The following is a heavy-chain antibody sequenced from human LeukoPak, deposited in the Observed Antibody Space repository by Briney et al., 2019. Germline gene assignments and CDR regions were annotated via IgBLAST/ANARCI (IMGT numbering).Heavy chain of an antibody. Sequence: ASVSVSCKASGYTFTEYYVHWVRQAPGQGLEWMGWMNPNSGGTNYAQRFQGRVTMTRDTSISTAYMEVTRLRFGDTAVFYCATSRGGTSFDYWGQGTLVTVSS. J-gene: IGHJ4*02. CDR1: GYTFTEYY. D-gene: IGHD2-2*01. CDR3: ATSRGGTSFDY. CDR2: MNPNSGGT. V-gene: IGHV1-2*02.